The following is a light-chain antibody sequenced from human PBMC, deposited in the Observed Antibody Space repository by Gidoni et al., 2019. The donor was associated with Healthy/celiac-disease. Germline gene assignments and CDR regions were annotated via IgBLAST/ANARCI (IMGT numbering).Light chain of an antibody. CDR3: QQRSNWPQLT. CDR1: QSVSSY. Sequence: EIVLTQSPATLSLSPVERATLSCRASQSVSSYLAWYQQKPGQAHRLLIYDASNRATGIPARFSGSGSGTDFTLTISSLEPEDFAVYYCQQRSNWPQLTLGGGTKVEIK. J-gene: IGKJ4*01. V-gene: IGKV3-11*01. CDR2: DAS.